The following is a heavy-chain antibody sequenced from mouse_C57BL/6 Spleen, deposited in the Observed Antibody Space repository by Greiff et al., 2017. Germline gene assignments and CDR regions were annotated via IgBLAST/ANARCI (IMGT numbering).Heavy chain of an antibody. CDR1: GYTFTSYW. V-gene: IGHV1-61*01. D-gene: IGHD2-3*01. Sequence: VQLQQPGAELVRPGSSVKLSCKASGYTFTSYWMDWVKQRPGQGLEWIGNIYPSDSETHYNQKFKDKATLTVDKSSSTAYMQLSSLTSEDSAVYYCARYDGYLYYAMDYWGQGTSVTVSS. CDR2: IYPSDSET. J-gene: IGHJ4*01. CDR3: ARYDGYLYYAMDY.